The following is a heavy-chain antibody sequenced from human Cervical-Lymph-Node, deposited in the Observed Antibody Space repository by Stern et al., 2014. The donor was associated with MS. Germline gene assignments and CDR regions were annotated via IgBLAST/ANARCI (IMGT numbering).Heavy chain of an antibody. Sequence: EVQLVESGAELKKPGGSLKISCKGSGYSFTLYWIGWVRQMPGKGLEWVGIIYPGDSDARYSPSFEGQVTISADKSISTAYLQWSSLKASDTAMYYCAALVRGSYFYWGQGTLVTVSS. V-gene: IGHV5-51*01. CDR1: GYSFTLYW. J-gene: IGHJ4*02. CDR3: AALVRGSYFY. CDR2: IYPGDSDA. D-gene: IGHD1-26*01.